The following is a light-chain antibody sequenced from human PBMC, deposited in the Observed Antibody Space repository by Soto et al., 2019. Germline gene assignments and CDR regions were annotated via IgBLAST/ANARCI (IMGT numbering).Light chain of an antibody. J-gene: IGKJ4*01. V-gene: IGKV1-33*01. Sequence: DLQMTQSPSSLSASVGDRVTITCQASQDISNYLNWYQQKPGKAPKLLIYDASTLQRGVPSRFSGGGSGTDFTFTISSLQPEDIATFYCQQYDDLPLTFGGGTKVEI. CDR3: QQYDDLPLT. CDR2: DAS. CDR1: QDISNY.